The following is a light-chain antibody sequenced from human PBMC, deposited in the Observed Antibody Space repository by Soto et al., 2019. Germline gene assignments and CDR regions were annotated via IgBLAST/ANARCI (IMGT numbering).Light chain of an antibody. CDR2: EGS. Sequence: EIVVTQSPATLSVSPGERATLSCRASQSVGIHVAWYQQKPGQAPSLLIYEGSRRATGVPDRFSGSGSGTDFTLTISSLQSVDFAVYHCQQYNSWPRTFGQGTRWIS. CDR1: QSVGIH. J-gene: IGKJ1*01. V-gene: IGKV3-15*01. CDR3: QQYNSWPRT.